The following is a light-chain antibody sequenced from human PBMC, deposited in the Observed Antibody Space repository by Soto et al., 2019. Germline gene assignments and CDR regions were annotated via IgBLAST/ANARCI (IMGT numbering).Light chain of an antibody. CDR2: GAS. CDR3: QQADSFPLT. V-gene: IGKV1D-12*01. J-gene: IGKJ4*01. CDR1: QDISSL. Sequence: DIQMTQSPSSVSASIGERVAITCRASQDISSLLAWYQQKPGKAPKLLIYGASTLQSGVPSRFSGSGSGTHFTLTISSLQPEDFATYFCQQADSFPLTFGGGTKVEIK.